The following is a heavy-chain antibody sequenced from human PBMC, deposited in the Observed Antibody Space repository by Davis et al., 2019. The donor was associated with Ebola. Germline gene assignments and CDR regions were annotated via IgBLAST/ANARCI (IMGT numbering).Heavy chain of an antibody. CDR1: GFTFSNYF. CDR2: ISSDGGAT. V-gene: IGHV3-64*04. D-gene: IGHD2-2*01. CDR3: ARGPVEAIDY. Sequence: PGGSLRLSCSASGFTFSNYFMHWVRQAPGKGLEYVSLISSDGGATYYADSVKGRFSISRDNSKNTLYLQMNSLRAEDTAVYYCARGPVEAIDYWGQGTLVTVSS. J-gene: IGHJ4*02.